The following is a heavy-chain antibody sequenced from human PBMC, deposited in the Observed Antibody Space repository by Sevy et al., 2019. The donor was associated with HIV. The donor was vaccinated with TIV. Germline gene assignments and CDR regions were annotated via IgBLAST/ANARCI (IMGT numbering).Heavy chain of an antibody. V-gene: IGHV3-33*01. CDR2: IWYDGSNK. CDR3: ARESIAVAGIGYYFDS. J-gene: IGHJ4*02. CDR1: GFAYSGYG. Sequence: GSLRLSCAAFGFAYSGYGMHGVRQAPGKGLEWVAVIWYDGSNKEYADSVKGGFTIPRDNTKTTLYLQMNSRRAEDTAVYYCARESIAVAGIGYYFDSWGQGTLVTVSS. D-gene: IGHD6-19*01.